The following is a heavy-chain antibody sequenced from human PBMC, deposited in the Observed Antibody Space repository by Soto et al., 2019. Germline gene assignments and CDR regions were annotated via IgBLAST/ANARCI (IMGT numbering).Heavy chain of an antibody. CDR2: ISSSSSYI. CDR3: ARGDCSGGSCYFDY. V-gene: IGHV3-21*01. J-gene: IGHJ4*02. CDR1: GFTFSSYS. Sequence: EVQLVESGGGLVKPGGSLRLSCAASGFTFSSYSINWVRQAPGKGLEWVSSISSSSSYIYYADSVKGRFTISRDNAKNSLYLQMNSLRAEDTAVYYCARGDCSGGSCYFDYWGQGTLVTVSS. D-gene: IGHD2-15*01.